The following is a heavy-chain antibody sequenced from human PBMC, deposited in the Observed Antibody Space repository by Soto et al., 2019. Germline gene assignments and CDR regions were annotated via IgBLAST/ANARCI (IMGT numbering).Heavy chain of an antibody. CDR3: ARRYSSSSQVYYYYGMDV. CDR2: IDPSDSYA. D-gene: IGHD6-6*01. J-gene: IGHJ6*02. V-gene: IGHV5-10-1*01. CDR1: GYSFTTYW. Sequence: GESLKISCKGSGYSFTTYWISWVRQMPGKGLEWMGRIDPSDSYANYSPSFQGHVTISADRSISTAYLQWSSLKASDTAMYYCARRYSSSSQVYYYYGMDVWSQGTTVTVSS.